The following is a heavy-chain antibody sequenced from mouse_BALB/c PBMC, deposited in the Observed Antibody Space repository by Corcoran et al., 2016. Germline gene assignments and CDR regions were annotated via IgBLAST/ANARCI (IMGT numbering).Heavy chain of an antibody. Sequence: EVLLQQSGPELVKPGASVKIPCKASGYTFTDYNMDWVKQSHGKSLEWIGDINPRSGGTIYNQTFKGKATWTVDKSSSTAYMERRSLTSEDTAVYYWARWGMTTVDGWGKGTTVTVSA. CDR3: ARWGMTTVDG. J-gene: IGHJ2*01. D-gene: IGHD1-1*01. V-gene: IGHV1-18*01. CDR1: GYTFTDYN. CDR2: INPRSGGT.